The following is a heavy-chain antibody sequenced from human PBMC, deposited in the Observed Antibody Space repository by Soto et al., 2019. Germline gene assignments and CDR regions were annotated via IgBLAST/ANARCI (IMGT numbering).Heavy chain of an antibody. Sequence: EVQLLESGGGLVQPGGSLRLSCAASGFTFSSYAMSWVRQAPGKGLEWVSAISGSGGSTYYADSVKGRFTISRDNSKNTLYLQMNSLRAEDTAVYYCATSKSVDIVATITFWGQGTLVTVSS. CDR2: ISGSGGST. CDR3: ATSKSVDIVATITF. D-gene: IGHD5-12*01. CDR1: GFTFSSYA. V-gene: IGHV3-23*01. J-gene: IGHJ4*02.